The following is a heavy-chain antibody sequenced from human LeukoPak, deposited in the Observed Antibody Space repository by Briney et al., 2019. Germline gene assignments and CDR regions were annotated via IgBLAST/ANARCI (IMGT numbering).Heavy chain of an antibody. V-gene: IGHV3-23*01. Sequence: GGSLRLSCAASGFTFSNYAMTWVRQAPGKGLEWVSTISGGGGRTYYADSVKGRFTISRDDSKNTLYLQMNSLRAEDTAVYYCAKTYSSSWYGAFDIWGQGTMVTVSS. CDR2: ISGGGGRT. CDR3: AKTYSSSWYGAFDI. J-gene: IGHJ3*02. CDR1: GFTFSNYA. D-gene: IGHD6-13*01.